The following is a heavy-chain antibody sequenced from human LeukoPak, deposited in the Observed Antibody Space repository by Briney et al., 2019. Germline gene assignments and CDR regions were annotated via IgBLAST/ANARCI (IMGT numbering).Heavy chain of an antibody. CDR3: ARQDGYNPDY. CDR2: IWYDGSNK. Sequence: PGRSLRLSCAASGFTFSSYGMHWVRQAPGKGLEWVAVIWYDGSNKYYADSVKGRFTISRDNSKNTLYLQMNSLSAEDTAVYYCARQDGYNPDYWGQGTLVTVSS. V-gene: IGHV3-33*01. J-gene: IGHJ4*02. CDR1: GFTFSSYG. D-gene: IGHD5-24*01.